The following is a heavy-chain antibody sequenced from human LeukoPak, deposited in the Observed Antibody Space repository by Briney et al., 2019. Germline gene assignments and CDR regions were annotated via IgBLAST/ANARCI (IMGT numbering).Heavy chain of an antibody. CDR1: GYTFTGYY. D-gene: IGHD3-10*01. CDR3: ARGPGEGTYDY. J-gene: IGHJ4*02. CDR2: MNPNSGNT. Sequence: ASVKVSCKASGYTFTGYYMHWVRQAPGQGLEWMGWMNPNSGNTGYAQKFQGRVTMTRNTSISTAYMELSSLRSEDTAVYYCARGPGEGTYDYWGQGTLVTVSS. V-gene: IGHV1-8*02.